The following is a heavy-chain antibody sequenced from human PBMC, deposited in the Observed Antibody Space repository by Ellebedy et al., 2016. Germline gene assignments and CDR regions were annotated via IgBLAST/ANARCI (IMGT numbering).Heavy chain of an antibody. CDR2: ISWNSGSI. V-gene: IGHV3-9*01. CDR1: GFTFDDYA. J-gene: IGHJ4*02. Sequence: GGSLRLXXAASGFTFDDYAMHWVRQAPGKGLEWVSGISWNSGSIGYADSVKGRFTISRDNAKNSLYLQMNSLRAEDTALYYCASLDEGIRGVPFDYWGQGTLVTVSS. D-gene: IGHD3-10*01. CDR3: ASLDEGIRGVPFDY.